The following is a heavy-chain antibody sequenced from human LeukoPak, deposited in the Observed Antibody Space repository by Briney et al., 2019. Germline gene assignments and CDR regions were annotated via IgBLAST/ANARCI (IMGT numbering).Heavy chain of an antibody. V-gene: IGHV3-11*01. CDR2: ISRGGNSK. CDR1: GFRFSDYY. CDR3: ARDQFLDS. J-gene: IGHJ4*02. Sequence: GGSLRLSCAASGFRFSDYYMSWIRQAPGKGLEWVSSISRGGNSKYSADSVRGRFTISRDNAKNSLDLQMDSLRPEDTAVYYCARDQFLDSWGQGTLVTVSS.